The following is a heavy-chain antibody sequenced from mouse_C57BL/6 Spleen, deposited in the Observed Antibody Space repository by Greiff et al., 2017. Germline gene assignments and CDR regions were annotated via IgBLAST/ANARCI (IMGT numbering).Heavy chain of an antibody. V-gene: IGHV8-12*01. Sequence: QVTLKESGPGILQSSQTLSLTCSFSGFSLSTSGMGVSWIRQPSGKGLEWLAHIYWDDDKRYNPSLKSRLTISKDTSRNPVFLKITSVDTADTATYDCARTTVVAKGTWFDYWGQGTTLTVSS. CDR3: ARTTVVAKGTWFDY. D-gene: IGHD1-1*01. CDR1: GFSLSTSGMG. J-gene: IGHJ2*01. CDR2: IYWDDDK.